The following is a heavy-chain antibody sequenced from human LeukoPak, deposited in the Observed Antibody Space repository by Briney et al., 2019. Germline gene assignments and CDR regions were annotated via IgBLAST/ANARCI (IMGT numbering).Heavy chain of an antibody. CDR2: ISNNGGST. CDR1: GFTFDDYA. CDR3: ANVPFDY. Sequence: GGSLRLSCAASGFTFDDYAMHWVRQAPGKGLDWVSLISNNGGSTYYADSVKGRFTISRDNSKNSLYLQMNSLRTEDTALYYCANVPFDYWGQGTLVTVSS. J-gene: IGHJ4*02. V-gene: IGHV3-43*02. D-gene: IGHD2-2*01.